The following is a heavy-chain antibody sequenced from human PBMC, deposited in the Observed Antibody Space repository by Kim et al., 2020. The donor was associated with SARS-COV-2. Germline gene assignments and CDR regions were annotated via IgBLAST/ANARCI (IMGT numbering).Heavy chain of an antibody. CDR2: ISGSGGST. Sequence: GGSLRLSCAASGFTISNYAMSWVRQAPGKGLEWVSVISGSGGSTYYADSVKGRFTISRDNSKNMLYLQMNSLRAEDTAVYYCAKGSIAVPRGYYSYMDVWGKGTTATVSS. J-gene: IGHJ6*03. V-gene: IGHV3-23*01. D-gene: IGHD6-19*01. CDR1: GFTISNYA. CDR3: AKGSIAVPRGYYSYMDV.